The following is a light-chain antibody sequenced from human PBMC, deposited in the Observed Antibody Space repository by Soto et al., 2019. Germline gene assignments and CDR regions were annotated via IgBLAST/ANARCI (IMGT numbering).Light chain of an antibody. CDR3: QHHRT. J-gene: IGKJ1*01. CDR2: GAS. V-gene: IGKV3-20*01. Sequence: EIVLTQSPGTLSLSPGERATLSCRASQSVSSTYLAWYQQKPGQAPRLLIYGASSRATGIPDRFSGSGSGTVFTLTISRLEPEDFAVYYCQHHRTFGQGTKVEIK. CDR1: QSVSSTY.